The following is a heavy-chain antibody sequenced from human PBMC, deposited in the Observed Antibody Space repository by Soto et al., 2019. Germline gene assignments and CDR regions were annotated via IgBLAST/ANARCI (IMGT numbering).Heavy chain of an antibody. V-gene: IGHV3-23*01. CDR2: VSARGDST. J-gene: IGHJ4*02. Sequence: PGGSLRLSCAASGFTFSNYAMAWVRQAPGKGLEWVSVVSARGDSTNYADSVKGRFSISRDNSKNSLYLQMSSLRAEDTAAYYCAKRTLTAPFPFDYWGPGTLVTVSS. CDR3: AKRTLTAPFPFDY. CDR1: GFTFSNYA.